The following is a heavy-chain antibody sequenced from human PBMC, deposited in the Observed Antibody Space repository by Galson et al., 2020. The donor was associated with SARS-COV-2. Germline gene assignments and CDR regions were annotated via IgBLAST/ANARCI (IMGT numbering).Heavy chain of an antibody. CDR2: ISYDGSNK. J-gene: IGHJ1*01. Sequence: GGSLRLSCAASGFTFSSYAMHWVRQAPGKGLEWVALISYDGSNKYYADSVKGRFTISRDNSKNTLYLQMNSLRAEDTAVYYCARAQRDIAAAGTGQHWGQGTLVTVSS. CDR1: GFTFSSYA. D-gene: IGHD6-13*01. V-gene: IGHV3-30*04. CDR3: ARAQRDIAAAGTGQH.